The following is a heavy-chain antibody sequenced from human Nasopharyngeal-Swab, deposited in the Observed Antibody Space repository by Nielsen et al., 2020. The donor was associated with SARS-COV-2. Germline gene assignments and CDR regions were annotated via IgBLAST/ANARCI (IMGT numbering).Heavy chain of an antibody. CDR1: GYTFTGYY. V-gene: IGHV1-2*06. J-gene: IGHJ4*02. CDR3: AREHPTTRASDY. CDR2: INPNSGAT. D-gene: IGHD4-11*01. Sequence: ASVKVSCKTSGYTFTGYYIQWERQAPGQGLEWMGRINPNSGATKSAQRFQGRVTMTSDTSISTAYMDLSSLTSDDTALYYCAREHPTTRASDYWGQGTLVTVSS.